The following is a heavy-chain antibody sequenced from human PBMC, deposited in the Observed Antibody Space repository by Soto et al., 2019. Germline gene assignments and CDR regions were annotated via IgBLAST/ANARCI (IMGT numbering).Heavy chain of an antibody. J-gene: IGHJ5*02. V-gene: IGHV3-21*01. Sequence: EVQLVESGGGLVKPGGSLRLSCAASGFTFSSYSMNWVRQAPGKGLEWVSSISSTSSYIYYADSVKGRFTISRDNAKNSLYLQMNSLRAEDTAVYYCARSGYSYGRNWFDPWGQGTLVTVSS. CDR1: GFTFSSYS. D-gene: IGHD5-18*01. CDR2: ISSTSSYI. CDR3: ARSGYSYGRNWFDP.